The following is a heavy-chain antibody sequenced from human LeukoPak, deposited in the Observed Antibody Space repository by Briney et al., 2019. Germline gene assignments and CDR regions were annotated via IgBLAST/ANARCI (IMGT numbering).Heavy chain of an antibody. CDR3: AKEGPTGTTKFDY. J-gene: IGHJ4*02. CDR2: ISENGGTT. D-gene: IGHD1-1*01. V-gene: IGHV3-23*01. Sequence: PGGSLRLSCAASGFTFSSYAMSWLRQAPGKGLEWVSAISENGGTTYYADSVKGRSTISRDNSKNTLSLQLNSLRAEDRDVYYCAKEGPTGTTKFDYWGQGALVTVSS. CDR1: GFTFSSYA.